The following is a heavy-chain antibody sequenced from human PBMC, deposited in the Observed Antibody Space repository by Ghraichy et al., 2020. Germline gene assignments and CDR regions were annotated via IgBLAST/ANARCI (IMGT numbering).Heavy chain of an antibody. D-gene: IGHD3-10*01. V-gene: IGHV4-59*08. CDR2: IYYSGST. CDR3: ASGGYYFDY. J-gene: IGHJ4*02. Sequence: ESLNISCTVSGGSISSYYWSWIRPPPGKGLEWIGYIYYSGSTNYNPSLKSRVTISVDTSKNQFSLKLSSVTAADTAVYYCASGGYYFDYLGQGTLVTVSS. CDR1: GGSISSYY.